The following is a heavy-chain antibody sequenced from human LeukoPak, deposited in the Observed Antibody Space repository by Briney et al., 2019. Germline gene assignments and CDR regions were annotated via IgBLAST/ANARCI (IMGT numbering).Heavy chain of an antibody. Sequence: ASVKVSCKASGYTFTSYGISWVRQAPGQGLEWMGWISAYNGNTNYAQKLQGRVTMTTDTSTSTAYMELRSLISDDTAVYYCARALAAAGRFDPWGQGTLVTVSS. CDR3: ARALAAAGRFDP. CDR1: GYTFTSYG. D-gene: IGHD6-13*01. CDR2: ISAYNGNT. V-gene: IGHV1-18*01. J-gene: IGHJ5*02.